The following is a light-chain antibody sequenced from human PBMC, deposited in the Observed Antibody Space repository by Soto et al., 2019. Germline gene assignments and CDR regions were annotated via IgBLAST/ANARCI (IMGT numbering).Light chain of an antibody. CDR3: AAWDDSLNGVV. V-gene: IGLV1-44*01. CDR1: SSNIGSHT. Sequence: QSVLPQPPSASGTPGQTIAISCSGGSSNIGSHTVNWYQQLPGTAPRLLIYSNTQRPSGVPDRFSGSKSGTSASLAISGRQSEYEGDYYCAAWDDSLNGVVFGGGSKLTVL. J-gene: IGLJ2*01. CDR2: SNT.